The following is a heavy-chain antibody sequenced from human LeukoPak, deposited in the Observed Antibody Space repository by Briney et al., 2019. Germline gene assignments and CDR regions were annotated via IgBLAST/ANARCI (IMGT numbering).Heavy chain of an antibody. D-gene: IGHD3-10*01. Sequence: GGSLRLSCAASGFTFSSYWMSWVRQAPGKGLEWVAKIKHDASEKYYVDSVKGRFTISRDNTKNSLYLQMNTLRAEDTAVYYCTRDDPYFFDYWGQGTPVTVSS. V-gene: IGHV3-7*01. CDR1: GFTFSSYW. CDR3: TRDDPYFFDY. J-gene: IGHJ4*02. CDR2: IKHDASEK.